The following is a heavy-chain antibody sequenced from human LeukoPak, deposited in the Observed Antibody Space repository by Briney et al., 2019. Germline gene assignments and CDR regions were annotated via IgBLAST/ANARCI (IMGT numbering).Heavy chain of an antibody. V-gene: IGHV6-1*01. Sequence: SQILSLTCAISGDSVSSNSAAWSWIRQSPSRGLEWLGMTYYRSKWYNDYAVFVKSRININPDTSKNQFSLQLNSVTPEDTAVYYCASLIGIAAAANDYWGQGTLVTVSS. J-gene: IGHJ4*02. D-gene: IGHD6-13*01. CDR2: TYYRSKWYN. CDR3: ASLIGIAAAANDY. CDR1: GDSVSSNSAA.